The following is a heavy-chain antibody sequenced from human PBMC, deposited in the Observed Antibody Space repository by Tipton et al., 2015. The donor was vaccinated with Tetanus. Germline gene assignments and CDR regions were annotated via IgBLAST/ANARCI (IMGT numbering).Heavy chain of an antibody. CDR2: IGDTEFVT. CDR1: GFTFSSYA. V-gene: IGHV3-23*01. D-gene: IGHD2-2*01. J-gene: IGHJ4*02. CDR3: ARGRERCRGTNCHRATDY. Sequence: GSLRLSCTASGFTFSSYAMHWVRQAPGKGLEWVSAIGDTEFVTYYADSLKGRFTISRDNSKNTLSLQMISLRAEDTAIYYCARGRERCRGTNCHRATDYWGQGTLVTVSS.